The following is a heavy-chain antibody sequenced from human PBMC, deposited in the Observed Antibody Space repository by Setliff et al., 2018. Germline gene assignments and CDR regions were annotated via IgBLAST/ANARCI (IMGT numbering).Heavy chain of an antibody. CDR1: GYTFTSYG. Sequence: ASVKVSCKASGYTFTSYGFSWVRQAPGQGPEWMGWISGYNGNTNYAQKVQGRVTMTTDTSTGTIYMELRSLRADDTAVYYCSRFGLYYEAVYGGGDYYYYGMDVWGQGTTVT. D-gene: IGHD3-16*01. CDR3: SRFGLYYEAVYGGGDYYYYGMDV. J-gene: IGHJ6*02. CDR2: ISGYNGNT. V-gene: IGHV1-18*01.